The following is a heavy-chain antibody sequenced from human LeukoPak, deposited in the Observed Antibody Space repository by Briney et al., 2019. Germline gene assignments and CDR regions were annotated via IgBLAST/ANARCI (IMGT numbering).Heavy chain of an antibody. J-gene: IGHJ4*02. V-gene: IGHV5-51*01. CDR3: ARQGCSSTSCYPNYFDY. Sequence: GESLKISCKGSGYSFTSYWIGWVRQMPGKGLEWMGIIYPGDSDTRYSPSFQGQVTISADKSISTAYLQWSSLKASDTAMYYCARQGCSSTSCYPNYFDYWGQGTLVTVSS. CDR1: GYSFTSYW. CDR2: IYPGDSDT. D-gene: IGHD2-2*01.